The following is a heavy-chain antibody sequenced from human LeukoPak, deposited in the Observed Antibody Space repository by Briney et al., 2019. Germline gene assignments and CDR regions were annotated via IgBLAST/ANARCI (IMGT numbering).Heavy chain of an antibody. D-gene: IGHD2-15*01. CDR2: ISAYNGNT. V-gene: IGHV1-18*01. Sequence: ASVKVSCKASGYTFTSYGISWVRQAPGQGLEWMGWISAYNGNTNYAQKLQGRVTMTTDTSTSTAYMELRSLRSDDTAVYYCARDMVVVAATPSSPKRWFDPWGQGTLVTVSS. CDR1: GYTFTSYG. J-gene: IGHJ5*02. CDR3: ARDMVVVAATPSSPKRWFDP.